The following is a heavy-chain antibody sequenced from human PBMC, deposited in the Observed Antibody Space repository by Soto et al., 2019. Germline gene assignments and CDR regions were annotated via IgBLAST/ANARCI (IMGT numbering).Heavy chain of an antibody. V-gene: IGHV4-30-2*01. Sequence: SETLSLTCAFSGGSISIGGYAWSWIRQPPGKGLEWIGYIYHSGSTYYNPSLKSRVTISVDRSKNQFSLKLSSVTAADTAVYYCARGDCSGGSCYGGRDWFDPWGQGTLVTVSS. CDR1: GGSISIGGYA. CDR2: IYHSGST. D-gene: IGHD2-15*01. CDR3: ARGDCSGGSCYGGRDWFDP. J-gene: IGHJ5*02.